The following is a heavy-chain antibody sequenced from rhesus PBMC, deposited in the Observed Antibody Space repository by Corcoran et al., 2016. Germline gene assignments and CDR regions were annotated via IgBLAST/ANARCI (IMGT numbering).Heavy chain of an antibody. Sequence: QVQLQESGPGLVKLSETLSLPCAVSGFSIRIGYYLSWIRHPPGTGLEWMGYITYRGRTSYNPTLKSRVTISRDTSKNQFSLKLSSVTAADTAVYYCARLFSSGWSAFPDYWGQGVLVTSPQ. J-gene: IGHJ4*01. CDR1: GFSIRIGYYL. CDR3: ARLFSSGWSAFPDY. D-gene: IGHD6S26*01. V-gene: IGHV4-122*02. CDR2: ITYRGRT.